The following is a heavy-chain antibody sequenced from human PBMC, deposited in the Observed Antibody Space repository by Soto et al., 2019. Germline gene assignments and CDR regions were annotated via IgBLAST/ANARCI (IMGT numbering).Heavy chain of an antibody. J-gene: IGHJ6*02. CDR1: GFTFSSYA. CDR3: AKSRVARAYYYYGMDV. V-gene: IGHV3-23*01. D-gene: IGHD2-15*01. CDR2: ISGSGGST. Sequence: PGGSLRLSCAASGFTFSSYAMSWVRQAPGKGLEWVPAISGSGGSTYYADSVKGRFTISRDNSKNTLYLQMNSLRAEDTAVYYCAKSRVARAYYYYGMDVWGQGTTVTVSS.